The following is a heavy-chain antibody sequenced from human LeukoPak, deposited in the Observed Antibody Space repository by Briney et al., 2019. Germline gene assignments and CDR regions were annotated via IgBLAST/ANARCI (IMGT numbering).Heavy chain of an antibody. CDR3: ARVRRVQYYGSGSFNY. V-gene: IGHV1-18*01. J-gene: IGHJ4*02. D-gene: IGHD3-10*01. CDR2: ISAYNGNT. CDR1: GYTFNSYG. Sequence: ASVKVSCKASGYTFNSYGISWVRQAPGQGLEWMGWISAYNGNTNYAQKVQGRVTMTTDTSTSTAYMGLSSLRSEDTAVYYCARVRRVQYYGSGSFNYWGQGTLVTVSS.